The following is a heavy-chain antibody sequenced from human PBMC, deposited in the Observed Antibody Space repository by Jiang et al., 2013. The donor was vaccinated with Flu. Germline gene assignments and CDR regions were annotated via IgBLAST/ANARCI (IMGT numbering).Heavy chain of an antibody. Sequence: GPGLVKPSETLSLTCTVSGGSISSSSYYWGWIRQPPGKGLEWIGSIYYSGSTYYNPSLKSRVTISVDTSKNQFSLKLSSVTAADTAVYYCARHLGHTSPAAFDIWGQGTMVTVS. CDR2: IYYSGST. CDR1: GGSISSSSYY. D-gene: IGHD1-26*01. V-gene: IGHV4-39*01. J-gene: IGHJ3*02. CDR3: ARHLGHTSPAAFDI.